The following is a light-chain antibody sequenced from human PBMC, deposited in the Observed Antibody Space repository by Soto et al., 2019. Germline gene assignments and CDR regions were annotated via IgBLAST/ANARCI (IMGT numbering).Light chain of an antibody. V-gene: IGKV3-15*01. CDR3: QQYNNWPPYT. Sequence: EIVMTQSPATLSVSPGERATLSCRASQSIGSNLARYQQKPGQAPRLLIYGASTRATGIPARFSGSGSGTEFTLTISSLQSEDFAVYYCQQYNNWPPYTFGQGTKLEIK. J-gene: IGKJ2*01. CDR2: GAS. CDR1: QSIGSN.